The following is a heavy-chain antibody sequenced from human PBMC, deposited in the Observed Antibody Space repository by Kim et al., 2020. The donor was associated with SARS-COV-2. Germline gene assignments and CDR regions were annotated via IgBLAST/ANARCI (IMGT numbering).Heavy chain of an antibody. CDR3: ASESILATAY. CDR1: GGSITSGGYH. CDR2: IDDDGDT. J-gene: IGHJ1*01. Sequence: SETLSLTCTVSGGSITSGGYHWSWVRQHPVEGLEWLGYIDDDGDTYYTPSLKSRLSMSRDTSKNQFSLNLSSVTAADTAVYYCASESILATAYWGQG. D-gene: IGHD6-6*01. V-gene: IGHV4-31*03.